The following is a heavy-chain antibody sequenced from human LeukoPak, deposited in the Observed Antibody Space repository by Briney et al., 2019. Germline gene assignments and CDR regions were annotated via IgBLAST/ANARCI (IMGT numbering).Heavy chain of an antibody. V-gene: IGHV1-8*01. Sequence: ASVKVSCKASGYTFTSYDISWVRQATGQGLEWMVWMNTNSGNTGYAQKFQGRVTMTRNTSIRTAYMELSSLRSEDTAVYYCARGSGQQLTVSLDVWGKGTTVTISS. D-gene: IGHD6-13*01. J-gene: IGHJ6*04. CDR1: GYTFTSYD. CDR2: MNTNSGNT. CDR3: ARGSGQQLTVSLDV.